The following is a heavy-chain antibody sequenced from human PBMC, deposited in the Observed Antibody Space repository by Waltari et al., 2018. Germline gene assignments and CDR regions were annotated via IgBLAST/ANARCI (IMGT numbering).Heavy chain of an antibody. CDR3: ARHGSFTYGRRHVDS. CDR2: IYPGDSET. CDR1: GDTFTNHW. V-gene: IGHV5-51*01. Sequence: EVQLVQSGTEVKKPGESLKISCKGSGDTFTNHWIGWVRQMPGKGLEWMGIIYPGDSETRYSPSFQGHVTISVDKSISTAFLQWSSLKASDTAMYYCARHGSFTYGRRHVDSWGQGTLVTVSS. D-gene: IGHD3-10*01. J-gene: IGHJ4*02.